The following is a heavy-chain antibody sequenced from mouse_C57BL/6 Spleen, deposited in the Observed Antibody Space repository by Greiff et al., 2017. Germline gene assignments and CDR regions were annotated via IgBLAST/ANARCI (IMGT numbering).Heavy chain of an antibody. CDR1: GFTFSDYY. CDR3: ARAKPYFDY. CDR2: INYDGSST. V-gene: IGHV5-16*01. J-gene: IGHJ2*01. Sequence: EVQLVESEGGLVQPGSSMKLSCTASGFTFSDYYMAWVRQVPEQGLEWVANINYDGSSTYYLDSLKSRFIISRDNAKNILYLQMSSLKSEDTATYYCARAKPYFDYWGQGTTLTVSS. D-gene: IGHD1-3*01.